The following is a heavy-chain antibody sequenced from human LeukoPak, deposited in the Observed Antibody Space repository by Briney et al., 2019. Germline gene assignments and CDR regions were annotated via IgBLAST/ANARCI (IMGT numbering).Heavy chain of an antibody. CDR3: ARGATAMVSFYFDS. V-gene: IGHV3-30*02. Sequence: GGSLRLSCAASGFTFSSYGMHWVRQAPGKGLEWVAFIQYDGSNKYYADSVKGRFTISRDNSKNTLYLQMNSLRPEDTAVYYCARGATAMVSFYFDSWGRGALVTVSS. J-gene: IGHJ4*02. CDR2: IQYDGSNK. CDR1: GFTFSSYG. D-gene: IGHD5-18*01.